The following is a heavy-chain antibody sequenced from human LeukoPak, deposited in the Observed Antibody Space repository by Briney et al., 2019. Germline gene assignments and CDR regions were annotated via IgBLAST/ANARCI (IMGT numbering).Heavy chain of an antibody. CDR2: ISLSGGST. CDR3: CRRIYSDTSGFYRLPYFDY. D-gene: IGHD3-22*01. J-gene: IGHJ4*02. CDR1: GFTFSSYA. Sequence: GGSLRLSCAASGFTFSSYATNWVRQAPGKGLEWVSTISLSGGSTYYADSVKGRFTISSDTSKNTLYLQMNSLRAEDTAIYYCCRRIYSDTSGFYRLPYFDYWGQGTLVTVSS. V-gene: IGHV3-23*01.